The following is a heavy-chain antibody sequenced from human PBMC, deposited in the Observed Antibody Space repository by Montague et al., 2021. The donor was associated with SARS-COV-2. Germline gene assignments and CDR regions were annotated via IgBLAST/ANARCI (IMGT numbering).Heavy chain of an antibody. CDR1: GGSISSSSYY. Sequence: SETLSLTCTVSGGSISSSSYYWGWLRQPPRKGLEWIGSIYYSGSSYYNLSLKSRVTISVDTSKNQFSLKLSSVTAADTAVYYCARDLAGYYGPGSYGGMDVWGQGTTVTVSS. J-gene: IGHJ6*02. V-gene: IGHV4-39*07. D-gene: IGHD3-10*01. CDR3: ARDLAGYYGPGSYGGMDV. CDR2: IYYSGSS.